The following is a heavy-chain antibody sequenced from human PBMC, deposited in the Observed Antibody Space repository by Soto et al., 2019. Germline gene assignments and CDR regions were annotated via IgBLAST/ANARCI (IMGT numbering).Heavy chain of an antibody. D-gene: IGHD3-10*01. V-gene: IGHV4-59*08. J-gene: IGHJ6*02. Sequence: QVQLQESGPGLVKPSETMSLSCTVSGGSISSYYWSWFRQSPGKRMEWIGYVDHSWGSSYKPSLQSRVAISLDTSKSQFSLKVTSVTATDTAVYYCARQGFGPLHGLVDVWGQGTTVTVSS. CDR3: ARQGFGPLHGLVDV. CDR2: VDHSWGS. CDR1: GGSISSYY.